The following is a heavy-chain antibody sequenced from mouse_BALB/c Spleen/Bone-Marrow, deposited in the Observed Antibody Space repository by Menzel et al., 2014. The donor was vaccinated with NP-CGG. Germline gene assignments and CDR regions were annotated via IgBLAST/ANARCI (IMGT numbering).Heavy chain of an antibody. J-gene: IGHJ1*01. CDR1: GFTFTDYY. CDR2: IRNKANGYTT. Sequence: EVQLVESGGGLVQPGGSLRLSCATSGFTFTDYYMSWVRQPPGKALERLGFIRNKANGYTTEYSASVKGRFTISRDNSQSILYLQMNILRTEDSATYYCARDRNYDINWYFDVWGAGTTVTVSS. D-gene: IGHD1-1*01. CDR3: ARDRNYDINWYFDV. V-gene: IGHV7-3*02.